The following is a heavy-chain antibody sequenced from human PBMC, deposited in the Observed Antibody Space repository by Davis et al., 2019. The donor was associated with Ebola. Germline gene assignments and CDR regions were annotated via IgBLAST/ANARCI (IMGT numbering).Heavy chain of an antibody. Sequence: GESLKISCAASGFTFSDYWMVWVRQAPGKGLEWVAFIRYDGSNKYYADSVKGRFTISRDNSKNTLYLQMNSLRAEDTAVYYCAKDVIYYYDSSGLWGQGTLVTVSS. V-gene: IGHV3-30*02. J-gene: IGHJ4*02. D-gene: IGHD3-22*01. CDR1: GFTFSDYW. CDR2: IRYDGSNK. CDR3: AKDVIYYYDSSGL.